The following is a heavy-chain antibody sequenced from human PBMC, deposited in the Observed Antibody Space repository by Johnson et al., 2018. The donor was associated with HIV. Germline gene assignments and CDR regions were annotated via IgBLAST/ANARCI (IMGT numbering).Heavy chain of an antibody. CDR1: GLTFNDHG. J-gene: IGHJ3*02. Sequence: QVQLVESGGGVVRPGGSLRLSCATSGLTFNDHGMTWVRQVPGKGLEWVAVISYDGSNKYYTDSVKGRFTISRDNAMNSLYLQMNSLRAEDTAVYYCARGGYYDSKPYDAFDIWGQGTMVTVSS. CDR2: ISYDGSNK. D-gene: IGHD3-22*01. CDR3: ARGGYYDSKPYDAFDI. V-gene: IGHV3-30*03.